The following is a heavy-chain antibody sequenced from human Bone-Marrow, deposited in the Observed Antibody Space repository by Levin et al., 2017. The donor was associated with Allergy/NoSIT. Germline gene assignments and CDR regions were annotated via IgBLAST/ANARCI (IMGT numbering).Heavy chain of an antibody. V-gene: IGHV3-13*04. CDR2: IGVGGEP. CDR3: ARVAGYFYMDV. Sequence: LSLTCAASGFTFSRYDMHWVRQARGKGLEWVSGIGVGGEPYYPVSVKGRFTISREDVKNSLSLQMNSLRAGDTAVYYCARVAGYFYMDVWGKGTTVTVS. CDR1: GFTFSRYD. D-gene: IGHD6-19*01. J-gene: IGHJ6*03.